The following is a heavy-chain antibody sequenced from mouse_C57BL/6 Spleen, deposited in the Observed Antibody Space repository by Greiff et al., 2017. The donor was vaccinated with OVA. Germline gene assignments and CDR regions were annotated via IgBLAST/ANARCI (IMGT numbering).Heavy chain of an antibody. J-gene: IGHJ4*01. Sequence: VQLVESGPGLVAPSQSLSITCTVSGFSLTSYGVHWVRQPPGQGLEWLVVIWSDGSTTYNSALNSRLGISKDNSKSQVYLKMNSLPTDDTAVYYCARQYYGSSYYAMDYWGQGASVTVSS. D-gene: IGHD1-1*01. V-gene: IGHV2-6-1*01. CDR1: GFSLTSYG. CDR2: IWSDGST. CDR3: ARQYYGSSYYAMDY.